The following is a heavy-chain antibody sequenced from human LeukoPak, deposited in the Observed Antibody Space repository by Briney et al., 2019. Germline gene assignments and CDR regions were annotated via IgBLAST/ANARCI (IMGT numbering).Heavy chain of an antibody. J-gene: IGHJ4*02. CDR1: GGSISSHY. CDR3: ASRNDILTGYVFDF. CDR2: IYYSGST. Sequence: SETLSLTCTVSGGSISSHYWSWIRQPPGKGLEWIGYIYYSGSTNYNPSLKSRVTISVDTSKNQFSLKLTSVTAADTAVYYCASRNDILTGYVFDFWGQGTLVTVSS. D-gene: IGHD3-9*01. V-gene: IGHV4-59*08.